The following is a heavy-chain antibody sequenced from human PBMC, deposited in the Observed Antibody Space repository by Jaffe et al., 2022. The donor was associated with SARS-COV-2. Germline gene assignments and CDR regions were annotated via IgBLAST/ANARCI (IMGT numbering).Heavy chain of an antibody. Sequence: QVQLQQWGAGLLKPSETLSLTCAVYGGSFSGYYWSWIRQPPGKGLEWIGEINHSGSTNYNPSLKSRVTISVDTSKNQFSLKLSSVTAADTAVYYCARGGYSGSYFMARWFDPWGQGTLVTVSS. V-gene: IGHV4-34*01. D-gene: IGHD1-26*01. J-gene: IGHJ5*02. CDR3: ARGGYSGSYFMARWFDP. CDR1: GGSFSGYY. CDR2: INHSGST.